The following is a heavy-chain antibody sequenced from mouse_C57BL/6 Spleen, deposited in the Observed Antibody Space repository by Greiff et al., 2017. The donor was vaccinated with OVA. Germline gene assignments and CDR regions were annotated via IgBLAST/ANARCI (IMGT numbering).Heavy chain of an antibody. CDR1: GYTFTEYT. CDR2: FYPGSGSI. CDR3: ARHEDTGAALHWYFDV. J-gene: IGHJ1*03. D-gene: IGHD4-1*01. Sequence: QVQLQQSGAELVKPGASVKLSCKASGYTFTEYTIHWVKQRSGQGLEWIGWFYPGSGSIKYNEKFKDKATLTADKSSSTVYMELSRLTSEDSAVYLCARHEDTGAALHWYFDVWGTGTTVTVSS. V-gene: IGHV1-62-2*01.